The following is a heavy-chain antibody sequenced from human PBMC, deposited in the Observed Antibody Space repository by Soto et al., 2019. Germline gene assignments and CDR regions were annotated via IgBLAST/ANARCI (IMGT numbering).Heavy chain of an antibody. J-gene: IGHJ5*02. Sequence: SETLSLTCTLSGGSISGGTYYWGWIRQPPGKGLEWIGSIYYSGTTYYTSSLKSRVTISLDTSENQFSLKLSSVTAADTAVYYCARQADNWFDPWGQGTLVTVSS. V-gene: IGHV4-39*01. CDR3: ARQADNWFDP. CDR2: IYYSGTT. CDR1: GGSISGGTYY.